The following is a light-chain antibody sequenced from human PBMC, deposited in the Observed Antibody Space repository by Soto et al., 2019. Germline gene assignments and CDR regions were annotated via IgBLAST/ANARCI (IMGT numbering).Light chain of an antibody. V-gene: IGLV2-8*01. CDR2: EIN. CDR1: SSDVGGYKY. Sequence: QSALSQPPSAAGSPGQSVTISCTGTSSDVGGYKYVSWYQQHPGKAPKIIIYEINIRSSGVPDRFWGSKSGNTASLTISGLQAEDEAEYYCCSYAGTDYVFGTGTKLTVL. CDR3: CSYAGTDYV. J-gene: IGLJ1*01.